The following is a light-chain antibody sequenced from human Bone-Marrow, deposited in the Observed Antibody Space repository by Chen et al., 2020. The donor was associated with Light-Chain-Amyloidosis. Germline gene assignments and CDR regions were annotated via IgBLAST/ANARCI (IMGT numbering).Light chain of an antibody. CDR2: DDS. CDR1: NIGSTS. J-gene: IGLJ3*02. V-gene: IGLV3-21*02. CDR3: QVWDRSSDRPV. Sequence: SYVLTQPSSVSVAPGQTATMACGGNNIGSTSVHWYQQPPGQAPLLVVYDDSARPSGIPARLSGSNSGNTATLTISRVEAGDEADDYCQVWDRSSDRPVFGGGTKLTVL.